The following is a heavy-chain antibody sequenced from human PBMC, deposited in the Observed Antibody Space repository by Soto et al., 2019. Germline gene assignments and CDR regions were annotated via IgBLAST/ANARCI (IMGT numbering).Heavy chain of an antibody. CDR2: IYYSGST. J-gene: IGHJ4*02. CDR1: GGSISSGGYY. Sequence: PSETLSLTCTVSGGSISSGGYYWSWIRQHPGKGLEWIGYIYYSGSTYYNPSLKSRVTISVDTSKNQFSLKLSSVTAADTAVYYCARGRGLEWLLPYYFDYWGQGTLVTVSS. D-gene: IGHD3-22*01. V-gene: IGHV4-31*03. CDR3: ARGRGLEWLLPYYFDY.